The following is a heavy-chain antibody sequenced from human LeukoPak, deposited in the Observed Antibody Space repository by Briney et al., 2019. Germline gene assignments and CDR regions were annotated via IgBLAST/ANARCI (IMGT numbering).Heavy chain of an antibody. V-gene: IGHV5-51*01. CDR2: IYPGDSDT. J-gene: IGHJ3*02. Sequence: GESLKISCKGSGYSFTSYWIAWVRQMPGKGLEWMGIIYPGDSDTKYSPSFQGQVTISADKSISTAYLQWSSLKASDTATYYCARVIGYCGSTSCPVSGMGAFDIWGQGTMVTVSS. CDR1: GYSFTSYW. CDR3: ARVIGYCGSTSCPVSGMGAFDI. D-gene: IGHD2-2*01.